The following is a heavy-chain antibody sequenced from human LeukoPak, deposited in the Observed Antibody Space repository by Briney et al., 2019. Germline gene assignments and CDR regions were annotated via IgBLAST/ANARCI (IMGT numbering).Heavy chain of an antibody. D-gene: IGHD2-2*01. CDR2: IYYTGTT. J-gene: IGHJ4*02. V-gene: IGHV4-39*01. CDR3: AAEMSSAARY. Sequence: PSETLSLTCTVSADSISSTTYHWGWIRQPPGKGLEWIGSIYYTGTTYYRPSLKSRLTISVDTSKNQFSLKLSSVTASDTAVYYCAAEMSSAARYWGQGTLVTVSS. CDR1: ADSISSTTYH.